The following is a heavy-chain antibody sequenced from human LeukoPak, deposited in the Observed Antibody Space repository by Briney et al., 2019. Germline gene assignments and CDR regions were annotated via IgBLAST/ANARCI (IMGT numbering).Heavy chain of an antibody. D-gene: IGHD1-14*01. CDR2: ISGSAGTI. CDR1: GFTFSDYA. J-gene: IGHJ3*01. Sequence: PGGSLRLSCAASGFTFSDYAMGWVRQAPGKGLEWASAISGSAGTIYYADSVKGRFTISRDNSKNTLSLQMNSLRAEDTAIYYCAKRITVVARDAFDFWGQGTMVTVSS. CDR3: AKRITVVARDAFDF. V-gene: IGHV3-23*01.